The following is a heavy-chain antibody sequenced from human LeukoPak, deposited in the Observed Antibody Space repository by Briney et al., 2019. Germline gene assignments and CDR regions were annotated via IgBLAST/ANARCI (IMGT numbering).Heavy chain of an antibody. J-gene: IGHJ4*02. CDR1: GGSISSSSAY. V-gene: IGHV4-39*01. CDR3: VSPRGFSYGYFDY. CDR2: IYYSKNT. Sequence: SETLSLTCTVSGGSISSSSAYWGWIRQPPGKGLEWIGSIYYSKNTYDNPSLKRRVTISAETSKNQFSLTLGSVTATDTAVYYCVSPRGFSYGYFDYWGQGTLVTVSS. D-gene: IGHD5-18*01.